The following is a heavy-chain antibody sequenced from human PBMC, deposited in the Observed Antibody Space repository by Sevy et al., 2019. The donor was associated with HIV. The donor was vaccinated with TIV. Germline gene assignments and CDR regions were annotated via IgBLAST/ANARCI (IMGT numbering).Heavy chain of an antibody. D-gene: IGHD6-13*01. V-gene: IGHV3-21*01. Sequence: GGSLRLSCAASGFTFSSYSMNWVRQAPGKGLEWVSSISSSSSYIYYADSVKGRFTISRDNAKNSLYLQMNSLRAEDTAVYYCARDEAAAGDAFDIWGQWTMVTVSS. CDR2: ISSSSSYI. CDR3: ARDEAAAGDAFDI. J-gene: IGHJ3*02. CDR1: GFTFSSYS.